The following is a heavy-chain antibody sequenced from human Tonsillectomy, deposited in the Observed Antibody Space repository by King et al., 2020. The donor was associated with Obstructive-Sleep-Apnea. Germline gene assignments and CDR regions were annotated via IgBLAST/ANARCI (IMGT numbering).Heavy chain of an antibody. Sequence: VQLVESGAEVKKPGASVKVSCKASGYTFTGYYMHWVRQAPGQGLEWMGWINPNSGGTNYAQKFQGRVTMTRDTSISTAYMELSRLRSDDTAVYYCARGSMYGSGGRNHAFDIWGQGTMVTVSS. J-gene: IGHJ3*02. CDR3: ARGSMYGSGGRNHAFDI. CDR2: INPNSGGT. CDR1: GYTFTGYY. V-gene: IGHV1-2*02. D-gene: IGHD3-10*01.